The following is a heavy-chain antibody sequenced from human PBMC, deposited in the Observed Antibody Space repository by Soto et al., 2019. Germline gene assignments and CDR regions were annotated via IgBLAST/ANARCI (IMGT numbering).Heavy chain of an antibody. Sequence: QVQLVQSGAEVKKSGASVKVSCKASGYTFTNYYLHWVRQAPGQGLEWMGMIKPSGGSITYAQKFQGRVTMTSDTSTNTVYMELSSLRSEDTAVYYCARDLLYYGETHNWFDSWGQGTLVTVSS. CDR1: GYTFTNYY. D-gene: IGHD4-17*01. CDR2: IKPSGGSI. CDR3: ARDLLYYGETHNWFDS. V-gene: IGHV1-46*03. J-gene: IGHJ5*01.